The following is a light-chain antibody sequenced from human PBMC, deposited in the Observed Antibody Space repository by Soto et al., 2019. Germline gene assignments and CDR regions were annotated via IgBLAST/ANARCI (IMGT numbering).Light chain of an antibody. J-gene: IGKJ4*01. CDR1: QGFSSY. CDR3: QQYYNSVLT. CDR2: AAS. Sequence: IQLTQSPSSLSASVGDRVTITCRASQGFSSYLAWYQQKPGKAPKLLIYAASTLQSGVPSRFSGSVSGTDFTLTISSLQPEDSASYYCQQYYNSVLTFGGGTKVDIK. V-gene: IGKV1-9*01.